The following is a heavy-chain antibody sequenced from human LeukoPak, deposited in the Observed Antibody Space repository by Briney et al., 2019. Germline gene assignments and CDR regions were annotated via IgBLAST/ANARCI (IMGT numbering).Heavy chain of an antibody. D-gene: IGHD1-26*01. CDR1: GGSISSYY. CDR3: ARVYSGSYGYYYYGMDV. Sequence: SETLSLTCTVSGGSISSYYWSWIRQPPGKGLEWIGYIYYSGSTNYNPSLKGRVTISVDTSKNQFSLKLSSVTAADTAVYYCARVYSGSYGYYYYGMDVWGQGTTVTVSS. J-gene: IGHJ6*02. V-gene: IGHV4-59*08. CDR2: IYYSGST.